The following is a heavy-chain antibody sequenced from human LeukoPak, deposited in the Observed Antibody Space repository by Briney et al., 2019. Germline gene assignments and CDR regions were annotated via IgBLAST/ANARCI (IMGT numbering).Heavy chain of an antibody. CDR3: ARSDGYGLVGI. J-gene: IGHJ3*02. CDR2: IYYSGST. Sequence: SETLSLTCTVSGGSITNYYWSWIRQPPGKGLEWIGYIYYSGSTNYNPSLKSRVTISVDTPKNHFSLTLSSVTAADTAVYYCARSDGYGLVGIWGQGTMVTVSS. CDR1: GGSITNYY. D-gene: IGHD5-18*01. V-gene: IGHV4-59*12.